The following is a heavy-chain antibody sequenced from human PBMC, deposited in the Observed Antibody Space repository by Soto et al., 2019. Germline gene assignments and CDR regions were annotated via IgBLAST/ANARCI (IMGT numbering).Heavy chain of an antibody. J-gene: IGHJ3*01. CDR2: TRNKVNSYTT. CDR3: SRARSSTWGLDASDV. V-gene: IGHV3-72*01. D-gene: IGHD3-16*01. CDR1: GFIFSDHY. Sequence: GGSLRLYCAASGFIFSDHYMDWVRQAPGKGLEWVGRTRNKVNSYTTEYAASVKGRFTISRDDSKNSLYLQMNSLKTEDTAVYYCSRARSSTWGLDASDVWGQGTMVTVSS.